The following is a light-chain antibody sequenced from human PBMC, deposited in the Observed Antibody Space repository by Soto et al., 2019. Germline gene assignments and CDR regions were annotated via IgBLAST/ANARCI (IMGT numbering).Light chain of an antibody. CDR2: AAS. V-gene: IGKV3-20*01. CDR3: QQYGSSPWM. Sequence: EIVLTQSPGTLSLSPGERATLSCRASQSVSGSSLAWYQHTPRQGPRLLIYAASSRAAGVQDRFSGSGSGTDFTLTISRLESEDFAVYYCQQYGSSPWMFGQGRKVDIK. CDR1: QSVSGSS. J-gene: IGKJ1*01.